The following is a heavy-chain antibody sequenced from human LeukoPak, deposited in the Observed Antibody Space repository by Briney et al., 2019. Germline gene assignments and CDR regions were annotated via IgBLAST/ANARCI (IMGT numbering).Heavy chain of an antibody. CDR3: ALCVGSGSYEDY. D-gene: IGHD3-10*01. CDR2: IYYSGST. V-gene: IGHV4-39*01. CDR1: GGSISSSSYY. J-gene: IGHJ4*02. Sequence: PSETLSLTCTVSGGSISSSSYYWGWIRQPPGKGLEWIGSIYYSGSTYYNPSLKSRVTISVDTSKNQFSLKLSSVTAADTAVYYCALCVGSGSYEDYWGQGTLVTVSS.